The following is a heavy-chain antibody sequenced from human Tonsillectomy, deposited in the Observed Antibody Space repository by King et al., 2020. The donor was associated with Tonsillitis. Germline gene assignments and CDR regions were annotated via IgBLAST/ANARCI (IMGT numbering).Heavy chain of an antibody. D-gene: IGHD3-3*01. CDR2: ISYDGSNK. Sequence: VQLVESGGGVVQPGRSLRLSCAASGFTFSSYAMHWVRQAPGKGLEWVAVISYDGSNKYYADSVKGRFTISRDNSENTLYLQMNSLRAEDTAVYYCARGGGIFGVVTDDYWGQGTLVTVSS. CDR1: GFTFSSYA. V-gene: IGHV3-30-3*01. CDR3: ARGGGIFGVVTDDY. J-gene: IGHJ4*02.